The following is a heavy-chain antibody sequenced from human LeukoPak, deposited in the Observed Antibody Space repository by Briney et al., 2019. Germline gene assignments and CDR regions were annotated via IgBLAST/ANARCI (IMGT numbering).Heavy chain of an antibody. V-gene: IGHV4-59*01. D-gene: IGHD6-13*01. J-gene: IGHJ2*01. CDR2: IYYSGGT. CDR3: ARAPQQLDLYRTYWYFDL. CDR1: GGSISSYY. Sequence: SETLSLTCTVSGGSISSYYWSWIRQPAGKGLEWIGYIYYSGGTNYNPSLKSRVTISVDTSKNQFSLKLSSVTAADTAVYYCARAPQQLDLYRTYWYFDLWGRGTLVTVSS.